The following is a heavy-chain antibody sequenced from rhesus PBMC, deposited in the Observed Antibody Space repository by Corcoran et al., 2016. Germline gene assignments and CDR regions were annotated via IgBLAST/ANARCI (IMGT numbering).Heavy chain of an antibody. CDR1: GGSISSSY. D-gene: IGHD6-25*01. CDR2: IYGSGSST. V-gene: IGHV4-169*01. J-gene: IGHJ4*01. Sequence: QLQLQESGPGLVKPSETLSVTCAVSGGSISSSYWSWIRQAPGKGLEWIGYIYGSGSSTNYNPSLKLRVTLSVDTSKNQLSLKLSSVTTADTAVYYCARGNSGSWNVFGYWGQGVLVTVSS. CDR3: ARGNSGSWNVFGY.